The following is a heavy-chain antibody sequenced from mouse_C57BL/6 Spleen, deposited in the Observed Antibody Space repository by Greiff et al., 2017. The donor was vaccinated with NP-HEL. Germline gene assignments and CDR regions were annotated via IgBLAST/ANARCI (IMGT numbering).Heavy chain of an antibody. V-gene: IGHV1-82*01. Sequence: VQLQQSGPELVKPGASVEISCKASGYAFSSSWMNWVKQRPGKGLEWIGRIYPGDGDTNYNGKFKGKATLTADKSSSTAYMQLSSLTSEDSAVYFCASRVTTLYWGQGTTLTVSS. D-gene: IGHD2-2*01. J-gene: IGHJ2*01. CDR3: ASRVTTLY. CDR1: GYAFSSSW. CDR2: IYPGDGDT.